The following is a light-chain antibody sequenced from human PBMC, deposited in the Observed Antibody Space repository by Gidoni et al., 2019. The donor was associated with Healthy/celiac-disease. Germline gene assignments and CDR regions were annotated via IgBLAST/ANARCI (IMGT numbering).Light chain of an antibody. J-gene: IGKJ5*01. CDR1: QSLLHSNGYNY. V-gene: IGKV2-28*01. CDR3: MQARQTPPIT. CDR2: FGS. Sequence: DIVMTQSPLSLPVTPGEPASISCRSSQSLLHSNGYNYLDWYLQKPGQSPQLLIYFGSNRASGVPDRFSGSGSGTDFTLKISRVEAEDVGVYYCMQARQTPPITFGQGTRLEIK.